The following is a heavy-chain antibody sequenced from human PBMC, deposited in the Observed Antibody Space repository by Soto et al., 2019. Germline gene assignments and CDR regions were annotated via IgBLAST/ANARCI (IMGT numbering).Heavy chain of an antibody. CDR1: GGSISSGDYY. V-gene: IGHV4-30-4*01. Sequence: SETLSLTCTVSGGSISSGDYYWSWIRQPPGKGLEWIGYIYYSGSTYYNPSLKSRVTISVDTSKNQFSLKLSSVTAADTAVYYCARDIVDEPSQIDVAWGDITNNCFDPWGQGTLVTVSS. CDR2: IYYSGST. J-gene: IGHJ5*02. D-gene: IGHD3-16*01. CDR3: ARDIVDEPSQIDVAWGDITNNCFDP.